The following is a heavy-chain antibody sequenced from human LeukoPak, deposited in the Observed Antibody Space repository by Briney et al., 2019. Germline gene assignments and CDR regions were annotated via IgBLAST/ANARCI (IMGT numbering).Heavy chain of an antibody. CDR2: ISGSGGST. V-gene: IGHV3-23*01. D-gene: IGHD4-17*01. CDR3: ARGGYGDYIDY. J-gene: IGHJ4*02. Sequence: GGSLRLSCAASGFTFSSYAMSWVRQAPGRGLEWVSAISGSGGSTYYADSVKGRFTISRDNAKNSLYLQMNSLRAEDTAVYYCARGGYGDYIDYWGQGTLVTVSS. CDR1: GFTFSSYA.